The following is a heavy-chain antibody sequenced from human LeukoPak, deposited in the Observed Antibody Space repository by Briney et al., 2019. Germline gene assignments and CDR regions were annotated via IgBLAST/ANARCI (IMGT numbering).Heavy chain of an antibody. CDR3: AKYSRYDYVGQIDY. V-gene: IGHV3-23*01. CDR1: GFTFSNYA. Sequence: PGGSLRLSWAASGFTFSNYAMNWVRQAPGKGLEWVSGVSDSGTMTYYARSVKGRFTISRDNSKNTVYLQMDSLRAEDTAIYYCAKYSRYDYVGQIDYWGQGTLVTVSS. D-gene: IGHD4-17*01. J-gene: IGHJ4*02. CDR2: VSDSGTMT.